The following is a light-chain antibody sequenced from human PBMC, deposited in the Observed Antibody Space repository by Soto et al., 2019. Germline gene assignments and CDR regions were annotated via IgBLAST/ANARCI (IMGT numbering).Light chain of an antibody. CDR3: TSYTRSPHYV. CDR1: SNDIGVSNY. J-gene: IGLJ1*01. CDR2: DVD. V-gene: IGLV2-14*03. Sequence: QSALTQPASVSGSPGQSITVSCTGTSNDIGVSNYFSWYQQHPGKAPRLIIYDVDNRPSGVSARFSGSKSGNTASLTISGLQTEDEADYYCTSYTRSPHYVFGTGTKLTVL.